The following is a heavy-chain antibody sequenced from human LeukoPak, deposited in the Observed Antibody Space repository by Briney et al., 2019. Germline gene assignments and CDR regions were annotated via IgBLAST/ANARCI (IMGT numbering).Heavy chain of an antibody. V-gene: IGHV1-46*01. CDR2: INPSGGST. D-gene: IGHD2-2*01. Sequence: GASVKVSCKASGYTFTSYYMHWVRQAPGQGLEWMGIINPSGGSTSYAQKFQGRVTMTRDMSTSTVYMELSSLRSEDTAVYYCATLVPATHFDYWGQGTLVTDSS. J-gene: IGHJ4*02. CDR3: ATLVPATHFDY. CDR1: GYTFTSYY.